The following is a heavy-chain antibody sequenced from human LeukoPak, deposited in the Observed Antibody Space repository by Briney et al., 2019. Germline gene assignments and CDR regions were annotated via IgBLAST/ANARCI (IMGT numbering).Heavy chain of an antibody. J-gene: IGHJ4*02. Sequence: GGSLRLSCAVSGFRVTNDYMNWVRQAPGKGLEWVSYISSSSSTIYYADSVKGRFTISRDNAKNSLYLQMNSLRAEDTAVYYCARVSKNFDFWSGYYTLDYWGQGTLVTVSS. CDR3: ARVSKNFDFWSGYYTLDY. D-gene: IGHD3-3*01. V-gene: IGHV3-48*01. CDR2: ISSSSSTI. CDR1: GFRVTNDY.